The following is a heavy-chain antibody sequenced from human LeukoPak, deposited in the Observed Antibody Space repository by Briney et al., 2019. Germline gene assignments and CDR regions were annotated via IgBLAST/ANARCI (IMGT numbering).Heavy chain of an antibody. CDR2: INHSGST. CDR1: GGSFSGYY. D-gene: IGHD6-19*01. Sequence: SETLSLTCAVYGGSFSGYYWSWIRQPPGKGLEWIGEINHSGSTNYNPSLKSRVTISVDTSKNQFSLKLSSVTDADTAVYYCATSSGWTDVWGKGTTVTVSS. CDR3: ATSSGWTDV. J-gene: IGHJ6*04. V-gene: IGHV4-34*01.